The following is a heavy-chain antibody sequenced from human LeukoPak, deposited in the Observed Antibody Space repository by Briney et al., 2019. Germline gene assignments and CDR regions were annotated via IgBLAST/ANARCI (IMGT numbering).Heavy chain of an antibody. CDR1: GFTFSDYN. V-gene: IGHV3-48*01. J-gene: IGHJ5*02. CDR2: ITGTSNTI. Sequence: GGSLRLSCAASGFTFSDYNINWVRQAPGKGLEWVSYITGTSNTIHYADSVKGRFTISRDNAKNSLYLQMNSLRAEDTAVYYCARDRSQEFDPWGQGTLVTVSS. D-gene: IGHD3-10*01. CDR3: ARDRSQEFDP.